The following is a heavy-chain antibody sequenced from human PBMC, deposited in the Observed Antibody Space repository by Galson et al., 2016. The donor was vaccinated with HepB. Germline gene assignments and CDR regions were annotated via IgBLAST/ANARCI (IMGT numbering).Heavy chain of an antibody. CDR2: IDGSNDHI. V-gene: IGHV3-21*01. Sequence: SLRLSCAASGISFSTYWMNWVRLAPGKGLEWVSSIDGSNDHIHYEDSVKGRFTMSRDDAKNLLYLQMNSLRAEDTAVYYCGRGDAFDIWGQGTVVTVSA. J-gene: IGHJ3*02. CDR1: GISFSTYW. CDR3: GRGDAFDI. D-gene: IGHD3-16*01.